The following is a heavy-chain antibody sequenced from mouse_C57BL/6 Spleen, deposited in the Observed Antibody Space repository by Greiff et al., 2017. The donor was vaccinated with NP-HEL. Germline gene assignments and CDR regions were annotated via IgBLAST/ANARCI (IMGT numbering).Heavy chain of an antibody. CDR3: TRYALIYSDYDGYFDY. D-gene: IGHD2-4*01. CDR1: GYTFTDYE. V-gene: IGHV1-15*01. J-gene: IGHJ2*01. CDR2: IDPETGGT. Sequence: VQLQQSGAELVRPGASVTLSCKASGYTFTDYEMHWVKQTPVHGLEWIGAIDPETGGTAYNQKFKGKAILTADKSSSTAYMELRSLTSEDSAVYYCTRYALIYSDYDGYFDYWGQGTTLTVSS.